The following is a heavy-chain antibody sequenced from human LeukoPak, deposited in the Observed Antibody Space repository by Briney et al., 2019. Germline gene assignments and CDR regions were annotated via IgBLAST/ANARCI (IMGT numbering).Heavy chain of an antibody. V-gene: IGHV3-74*01. D-gene: IGHD6-13*01. CDR3: ARVRAAAGKKYDY. Sequence: GGSLRLSCAASGFTFSSYWMHWVRQAPGKGLVWVSRINSDGSSTSYADSVKGRFTISRDNAKNTLYLQMNSLRAEDTAVYYCARVRAAAGKKYDYWGQGTLVTVSS. J-gene: IGHJ4*02. CDR2: INSDGSST. CDR1: GFTFSSYW.